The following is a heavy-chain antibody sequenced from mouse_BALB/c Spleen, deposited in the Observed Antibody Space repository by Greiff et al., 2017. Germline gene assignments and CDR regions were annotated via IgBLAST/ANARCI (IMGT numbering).Heavy chain of an antibody. CDR3: DRDNYYDSSSLWYFDV. D-gene: IGHD1-1*01. Sequence: VMLVESGPGLVAPSQSLSITCTVSGFSLTSYGVYWVRQPPGKGLEWLGVIWAGGSTNYNSTLMSRLSISKDNSKSQVIIKMNSLQTDDTAMYYCDRDNYYDSSSLWYFDVWGAGTTVTVSS. CDR2: IWAGGST. J-gene: IGHJ1*01. CDR1: GFSLTSYG. V-gene: IGHV2-9*02.